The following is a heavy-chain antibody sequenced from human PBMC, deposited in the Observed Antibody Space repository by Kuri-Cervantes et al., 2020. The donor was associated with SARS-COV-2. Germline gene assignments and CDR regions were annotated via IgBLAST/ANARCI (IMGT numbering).Heavy chain of an antibody. J-gene: IGHJ4*02. V-gene: IGHV4-31*03. D-gene: IGHD4-17*01. Sequence: SETLSLTCTVSGGSISSGGYYWSWIRQHPGKGLEWIGYIYYSGSTYYNPSLKSRVTISVDTSKNQFSLKLSSVTAADTAVYYCARAALSTTVTGGFDYWGQGPLVTVSS. CDR1: GGSISSGGYY. CDR2: IYYSGST. CDR3: ARAALSTTVTGGFDY.